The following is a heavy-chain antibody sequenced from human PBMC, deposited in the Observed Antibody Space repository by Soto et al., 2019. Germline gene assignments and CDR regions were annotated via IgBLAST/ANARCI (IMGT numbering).Heavy chain of an antibody. V-gene: IGHV3-66*01. J-gene: IGHJ6*02. Sequence: EVPLVESGGTLVQPGGSLRLSCAASGFDASVNYMTWVRQAPGKGLEWVSVINAGGSTFYADSVEGRFTISRDNSKNTLYLQMNSLRVEDTAMYYCVRENYYYGMDVWGQGTAVTVSS. CDR1: GFDASVNY. CDR2: INAGGST. CDR3: VRENYYYGMDV.